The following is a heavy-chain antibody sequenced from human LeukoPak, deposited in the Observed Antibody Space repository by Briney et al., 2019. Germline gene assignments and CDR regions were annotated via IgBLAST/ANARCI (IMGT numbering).Heavy chain of an antibody. D-gene: IGHD3-10*01. CDR3: ARGPRITMVRGVIRGFYFDY. Sequence: SETLSLTCAVYGGSFSGYYWSWIRQPPGKGLEWIGEINHGGSTNYNPSLKSRVTISVDASKNQFSLKLSSVTAADTAVYYCARGPRITMVRGVIRGFYFDYWGQGTLVTVSS. J-gene: IGHJ4*02. V-gene: IGHV4-34*01. CDR2: INHGGST. CDR1: GGSFSGYY.